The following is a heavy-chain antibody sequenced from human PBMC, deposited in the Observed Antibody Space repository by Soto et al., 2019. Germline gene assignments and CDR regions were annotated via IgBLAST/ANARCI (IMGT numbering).Heavy chain of an antibody. J-gene: IGHJ4*02. CDR3: AHRPSGWYLFDY. CDR1: GFSLSTSGLG. Sequence: QITLKESGPTLVRPTQTLTLTCTFSGFSLSTSGLGVGWIRQPPGKALEWLALIYWNDDKRYSPSLKARLTITKDTPKNQVVLTMTNMAPVDTATYYCAHRPSGWYLFDYWGQGTLVTVSS. V-gene: IGHV2-5*01. D-gene: IGHD6-19*01. CDR2: IYWNDDK.